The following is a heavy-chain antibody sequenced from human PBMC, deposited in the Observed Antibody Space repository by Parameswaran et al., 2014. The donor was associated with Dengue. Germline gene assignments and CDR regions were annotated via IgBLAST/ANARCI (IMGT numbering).Heavy chain of an antibody. V-gene: IGHV4-4*07. CDR2: IYTSGST. J-gene: IGHJ5*02. D-gene: IGHD3-3*01. CDR1: VAPSVVTT. CDR3: ARANYDFWSGYSFYRYNWFDP. Sequence: SETLPSPALSLVAPSVVTTGAGIRQPAGKGLEWIGRIYTSGSTNYNPSLKSRVTMSVDTSKNQFSLKLSSVTAADTAVYYRARANYDFWSGYSFYRYNWFDPWGQGTLVTVSS.